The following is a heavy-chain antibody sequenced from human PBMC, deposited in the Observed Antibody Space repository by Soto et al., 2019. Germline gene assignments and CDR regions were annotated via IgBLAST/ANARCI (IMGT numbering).Heavy chain of an antibody. CDR2: INPNSGGT. CDR1: GYTFTGYY. Sequence: ASVKVSCKSSGYTFTGYYMHCVRQAPGQGLEWMGWINPNSGGTNYAQKFQGWVTMTRDTSISTAYMELSRLRSDDTAVYYCARGTAGDFWSGYYSSTYMDVWGKGTTVTVSS. CDR3: ARGTAGDFWSGYYSSTYMDV. J-gene: IGHJ6*03. D-gene: IGHD3-3*01. V-gene: IGHV1-2*04.